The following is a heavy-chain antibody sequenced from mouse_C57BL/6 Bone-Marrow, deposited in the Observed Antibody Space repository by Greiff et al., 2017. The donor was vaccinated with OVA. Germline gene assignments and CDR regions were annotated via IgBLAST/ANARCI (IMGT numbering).Heavy chain of an antibody. V-gene: IGHV1-81*01. Sequence: QVQLKQSGAELARPGASVKLSCKASGYTFTSYGISWVKQRTGQGLEWIGEIYPRSGNTYYNEKFKGKATLTADKSSSTAYMELRSLTSEDSAVYFCARIDYDDWFAYWGQGTLVTVSA. CDR3: ARIDYDDWFAY. CDR1: GYTFTSYG. CDR2: IYPRSGNT. D-gene: IGHD2-4*01. J-gene: IGHJ3*01.